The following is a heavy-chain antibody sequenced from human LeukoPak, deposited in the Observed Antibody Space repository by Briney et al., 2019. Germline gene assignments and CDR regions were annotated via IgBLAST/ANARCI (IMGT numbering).Heavy chain of an antibody. CDR1: GFTFSSYG. J-gene: IGHJ4*02. CDR2: ISYDGSNK. Sequence: PGRSLRLSCAASGFTFSSYGMHWVRQAPGKGLEWVAVISYDGSNKYYADSVKGRFTISRDNSKNTLYLQMSSLRAEDTAVYYCAKDLTGPLYYYDSSGYYGSFDYWGQGTLVTVSS. D-gene: IGHD3-22*01. V-gene: IGHV3-30*18. CDR3: AKDLTGPLYYYDSSGYYGSFDY.